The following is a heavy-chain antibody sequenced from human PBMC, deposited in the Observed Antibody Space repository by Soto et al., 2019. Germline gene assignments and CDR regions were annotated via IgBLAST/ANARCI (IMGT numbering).Heavy chain of an antibody. V-gene: IGHV5-51*01. CDR2: IYPGDSDT. J-gene: IGHJ6*02. D-gene: IGHD3-22*01. CDR1: GYSFTSYW. CDR3: ASNYYDSSGYYPYYYYGMDV. Sequence: GESLKISCKGSGYSFTSYWIGWVRQMPGKGLEWMGIIYPGDSDTRYSPSFQGQVTISADKSIRTAYLQWSSLKASDTAMYYCASNYYDSSGYYPYYYYGMDVWGQGTTVTVSS.